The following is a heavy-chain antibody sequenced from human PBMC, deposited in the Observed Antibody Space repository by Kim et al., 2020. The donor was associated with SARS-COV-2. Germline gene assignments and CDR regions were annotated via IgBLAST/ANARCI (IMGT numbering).Heavy chain of an antibody. V-gene: IGHV4-34*01. D-gene: IGHD3-22*01. Sequence: SETLSLTCAVYGGSFSGYYWSWIRQPPGKGLEWIGEINHSGSTNYNPSLKSRVTISVDTSKNQFSLKLSSVTAADTAVYYCARLTHYDSSCYLLDYWGQG. CDR2: INHSGST. CDR1: GGSFSGYY. CDR3: ARLTHYDSSCYLLDY. J-gene: IGHJ4*02.